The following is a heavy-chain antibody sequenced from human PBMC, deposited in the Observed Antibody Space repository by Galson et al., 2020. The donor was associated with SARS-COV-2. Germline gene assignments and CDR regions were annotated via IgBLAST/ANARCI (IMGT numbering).Heavy chain of an antibody. D-gene: IGHD1-1*01. CDR1: GFTFSSYW. CDR2: INSDESRI. V-gene: IGHV3-74*03. Sequence: GGSLRLSCVASGFTFSSYWMHWVRQSPGRGQVWVSRINSDESRIQYDDSVKGRFTISRDNAKSTLYLQMNSLRAEDTAVYYCARVHPLGGGGSYFDSWGQGILVTVSS. J-gene: IGHJ4*02. CDR3: ARVHPLGGGGSYFDS.